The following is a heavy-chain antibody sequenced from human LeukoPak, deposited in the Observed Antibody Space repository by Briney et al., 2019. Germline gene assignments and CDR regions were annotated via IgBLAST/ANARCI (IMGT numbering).Heavy chain of an antibody. D-gene: IGHD3-22*01. J-gene: IGHJ4*02. CDR1: GGSISSYY. CDR2: IYYSGST. Sequence: SETLSLTCTVSGGSISSYYWSWIRQPPGKGLEWIGYIYYSGSTNYNPSLKSRVTISVDTPKNQFSLKLSSVTAADTAVYYCARSNYYDSSGFGYWGQGTLVTVSS. CDR3: ARSNYYDSSGFGY. V-gene: IGHV4-59*01.